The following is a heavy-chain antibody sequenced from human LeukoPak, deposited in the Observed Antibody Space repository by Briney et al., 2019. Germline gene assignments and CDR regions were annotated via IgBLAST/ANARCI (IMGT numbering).Heavy chain of an antibody. J-gene: IGHJ5*02. CDR3: AHIPPHNIVVVPAAINWFDP. D-gene: IGHD2-2*02. CDR2: IYWNDDK. V-gene: IGHV2-5*01. Sequence: SGPTLVKPTQTLTLTCTFSGFSLSTRGVGVGWVRQPPGKALEWLSLIYWNDDKRYSPSLKSRLTITKDTSKNQVVLTMTNMDPVDTATYYCAHIPPHNIVVVPAAINWFDPWGQGTLRTVSS. CDR1: GFSLSTRGVG.